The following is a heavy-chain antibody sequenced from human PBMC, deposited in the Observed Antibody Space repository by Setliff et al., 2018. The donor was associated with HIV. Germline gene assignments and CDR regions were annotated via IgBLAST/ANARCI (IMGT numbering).Heavy chain of an antibody. J-gene: IGHJ6*04. CDR2: ISPNNGDT. Sequence: ASVKVSCKASGYTFTDYFMHWVRQAPGQGLEWMGWISPNNGDTNIPQTFQGRVTMTRDTSINTAYMEFSSLRSDDTAVYYCARVQGINITLARGASAGLDVWGKGTTVTVSS. V-gene: IGHV1-2*02. CDR1: GYTFTDYF. CDR3: ARVQGINITLARGASAGLDV. D-gene: IGHD3-10*01.